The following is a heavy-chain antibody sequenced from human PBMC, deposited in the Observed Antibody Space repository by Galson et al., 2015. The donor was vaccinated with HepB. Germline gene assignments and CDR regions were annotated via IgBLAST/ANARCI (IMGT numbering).Heavy chain of an antibody. D-gene: IGHD3-22*01. CDR2: INAGNDNT. J-gene: IGHJ4*02. CDR3: ARDSRSWYYYDCSGPHFDY. V-gene: IGHV1-3*01. Sequence: PVKVSCKASGYTFTSYAMHWVRQAPGQRLEWMGWINAGNDNTKYSQKFQGRVTITRDTSASTAYMELRSLGSEDTDVDSCARDSRSWYYYDCSGPHFDYWGQGTLVTVSS. CDR1: GYTFTSYA.